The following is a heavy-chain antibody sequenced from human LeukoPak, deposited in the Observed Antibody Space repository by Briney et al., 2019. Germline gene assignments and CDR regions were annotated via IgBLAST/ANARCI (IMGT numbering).Heavy chain of an antibody. J-gene: IGHJ4*02. Sequence: WGSLRLSCSASGFTFSTYAHSWARQAPAPGLEYVSAINRNGGSTYYADSVQGRFTISRENSNSTFYIQMSSQRAEVTAVYNGVNISSRQRYVEMATNYFAYWVRGTLVTVSS. V-gene: IGHV3-64*05. CDR2: INRNGGST. D-gene: IGHD5-24*01. CDR3: VNISSRQRYVEMATNYFAY. CDR1: GFTFSTYA.